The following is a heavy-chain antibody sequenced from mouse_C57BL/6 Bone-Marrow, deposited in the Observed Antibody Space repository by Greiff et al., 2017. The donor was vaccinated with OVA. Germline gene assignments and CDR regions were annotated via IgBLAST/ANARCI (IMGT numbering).Heavy chain of an antibody. Sequence: QVQLQQPGAELVMPGASVKLSCKASGYTFTSYWMPWVKQRPGQGLEWIGEIYPSDSYTNYNQKFKGKSTLTVDKSSSTAYMQLSSLTSEDSAVYSFARGDWDEGVDYWGRGTSVTVSS. V-gene: IGHV1-69*01. CDR3: ARGDWDEGVDY. CDR1: GYTFTSYW. CDR2: IYPSDSYT. D-gene: IGHD4-1*01. J-gene: IGHJ4*01.